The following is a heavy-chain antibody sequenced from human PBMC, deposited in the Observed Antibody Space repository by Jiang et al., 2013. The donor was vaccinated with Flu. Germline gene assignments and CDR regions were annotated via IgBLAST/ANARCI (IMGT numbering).Heavy chain of an antibody. V-gene: IGHV6-1*01. CDR2: TSYRSKWYN. CDR1: NTAA. CDR3: ARGTRSGTYFNFDY. J-gene: IGHJ4*02. D-gene: IGHD3-10*01. Sequence: NTAAWNWIRQSPSRGLEWLGRTSYRSKWYNDYAVSVKSRIAVNPDTAKNQFSLQLNSVTPEDTAVYYCARGTRSGTYFNFDYWGQGTLVTVSS.